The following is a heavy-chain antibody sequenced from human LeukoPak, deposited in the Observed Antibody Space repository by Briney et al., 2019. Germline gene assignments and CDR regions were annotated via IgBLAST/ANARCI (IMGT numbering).Heavy chain of an antibody. CDR3: ARLPWYSWFDP. CDR1: GGSISSGGYY. CDR2: IYYSGST. D-gene: IGHD2-8*02. Sequence: PSETLSLTRTVSGGSISSGGYYWSWIRQHPGKGLEWIGYIYYSGSTYYNPSLKSRVTISVDTSKNQFSLKLSSVTAADTAVYYCARLPWYSWFDPWGQGTLVTVSS. J-gene: IGHJ5*02. V-gene: IGHV4-31*03.